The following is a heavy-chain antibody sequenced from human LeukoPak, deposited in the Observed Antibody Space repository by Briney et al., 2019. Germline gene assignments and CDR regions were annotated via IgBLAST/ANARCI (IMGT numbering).Heavy chain of an antibody. D-gene: IGHD6-13*01. Sequence: GGSLRLSCAASGFTFDDYGMSWVRQVPGKGLEWVSAISGSGGSTYYADSVKGRFTISRDNSKNTLYLQMNSLRAEDTAVYYCAKDKSPGIAAALDYWGQGTLVTVSS. CDR1: GFTFDDYG. CDR2: ISGSGGST. J-gene: IGHJ4*02. CDR3: AKDKSPGIAAALDY. V-gene: IGHV3-23*01.